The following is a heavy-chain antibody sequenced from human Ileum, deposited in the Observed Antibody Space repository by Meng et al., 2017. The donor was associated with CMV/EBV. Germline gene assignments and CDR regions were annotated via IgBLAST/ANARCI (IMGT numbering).Heavy chain of an antibody. V-gene: IGHV1-69*05. CDR2: IIPIFGTA. J-gene: IGHJ5*02. CDR3: ARVLTAYYYDSSGYPDDNWFDP. CDR1: GGTFSSYA. D-gene: IGHD3-22*01. Sequence: SVKVSCKASGGTFSSYAISWVRQAPGQGLEWMGGIIPIFGTANYAQKFQGRVTITTDESTSTAYMELSSLRSGDTAVYYCARVLTAYYYDSSGYPDDNWFDPWGQGTLVTVSS.